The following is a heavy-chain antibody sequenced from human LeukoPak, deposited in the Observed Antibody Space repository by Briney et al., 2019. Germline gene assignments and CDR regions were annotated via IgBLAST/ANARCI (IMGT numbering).Heavy chain of an antibody. CDR2: ISGSGGAT. CDR1: GFIFSSYA. CDR3: AKVYSSTWHLDTFDT. Sequence: GGSLRLSCAASGFIFSSYAMGWVRRAPGKGLEWVSGISGSGGATHYVDSVKGRFTIPRDNSKNTLHLQMNSLRVEDTALYYCAKVYSSTWHLDTFDTWGQGTMVTVSS. J-gene: IGHJ3*02. V-gene: IGHV3-23*01. D-gene: IGHD6-13*01.